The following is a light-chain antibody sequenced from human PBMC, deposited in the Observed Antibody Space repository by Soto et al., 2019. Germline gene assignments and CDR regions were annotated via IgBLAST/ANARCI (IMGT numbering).Light chain of an antibody. CDR2: AAS. CDR3: QQYNSYS. J-gene: IGKJ1*01. Sequence: DIQMTQSPSTLSASVGDRVTITCRASQSIGDSLAWYQQKPGKAPKLLIYAASTLQSGVPSRFSGRGFGTEFTLTISGLQPDDFATYYCQQYNSYSFGQGTKVDIK. CDR1: QSIGDS. V-gene: IGKV1-5*01.